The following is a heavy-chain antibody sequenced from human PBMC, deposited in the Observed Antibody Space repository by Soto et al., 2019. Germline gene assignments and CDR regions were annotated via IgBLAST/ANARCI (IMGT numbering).Heavy chain of an antibody. J-gene: IGHJ6*02. V-gene: IGHV4-59*01. CDR3: AXXXXXXXXXXXXPLDX. Sequence: QVRLQESGPGLVKPSETLSLTCTVSGGSIRSYYWSWIRQAPGKGLEWIGYLYNSGSTVYNPSLKSRLTISVDAPKNQFSRKLNSVTAAEAAVYXCAXXXXXXXXXXXXPLDXWGQGTPVTVSS. CDR1: GGSIRSYY. CDR2: LYNSGST.